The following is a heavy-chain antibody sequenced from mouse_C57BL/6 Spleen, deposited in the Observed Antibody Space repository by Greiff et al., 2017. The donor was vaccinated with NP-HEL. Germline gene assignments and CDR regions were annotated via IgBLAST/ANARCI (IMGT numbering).Heavy chain of an antibody. D-gene: IGHD2-4*01. Sequence: VKLVESGPGLVQPSQSLSITCTVSGFSLTSYGVHWVRQSPGKGLEWLGVIWSGGSTDYNAAFISRLSISKDNSKSQVFFKMNSLQADDTAIYYCARAEDDYDGNFDYWGQGTTLTVSS. CDR3: ARAEDDYDGNFDY. CDR2: IWSGGST. V-gene: IGHV2-2*01. CDR1: GFSLTSYG. J-gene: IGHJ2*01.